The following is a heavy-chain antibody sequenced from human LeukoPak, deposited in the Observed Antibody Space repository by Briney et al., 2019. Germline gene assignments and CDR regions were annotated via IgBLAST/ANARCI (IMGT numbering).Heavy chain of an antibody. V-gene: IGHV3-9*01. CDR1: GFTFDDYA. J-gene: IGHJ4*02. CDR2: ISWNSGSI. CDR3: AKDRGLRNQWLQLTHDY. D-gene: IGHD5-24*01. Sequence: PGGSLRLSCAASGFTFDDYAMHWVRQAPGKGLEWVSGISWNSGSIGFADSVKGRFTISRDNAKNSLYLQMNSLRVEDTALYYCAKDRGLRNQWLQLTHDYWGQGTLVSVSS.